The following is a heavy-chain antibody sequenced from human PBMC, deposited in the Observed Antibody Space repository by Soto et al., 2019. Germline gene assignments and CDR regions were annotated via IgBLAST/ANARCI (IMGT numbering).Heavy chain of an antibody. V-gene: IGHV3-30-3*01. CDR2: ISYDGSNK. Sequence: QVQLVESGGGVVQPGRSLRLSCAASGFTFSSYAMHWVRQAPGKGLEWVAVISYDGSNKYYADSVKGRFTISRDNSKNTLYLQMNSMTAEDTAVYYCARESSLVGYYYGMDVWGQGTTVTVSS. CDR3: ARESSLVGYYYGMDV. CDR1: GFTFSSYA. D-gene: IGHD6-6*01. J-gene: IGHJ6*02.